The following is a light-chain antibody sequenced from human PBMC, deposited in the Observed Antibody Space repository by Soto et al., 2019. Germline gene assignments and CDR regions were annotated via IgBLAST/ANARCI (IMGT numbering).Light chain of an antibody. CDR3: QQSYSTPLGYT. J-gene: IGKJ2*01. CDR1: QRIRTS. Sequence: DIQMTQSPSSLSASIGDRVTITCRASQRIRTSLNWYQHKPGKAPKLLIYAASSLQSGVPSRFSGSGSGTDFTLTISSLQPEDFATYYCQQSYSTPLGYTFGQG. CDR2: AAS. V-gene: IGKV1-39*01.